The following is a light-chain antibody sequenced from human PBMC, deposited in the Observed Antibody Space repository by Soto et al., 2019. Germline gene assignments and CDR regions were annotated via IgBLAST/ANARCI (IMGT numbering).Light chain of an antibody. CDR1: QSISSW. CDR2: DAS. J-gene: IGKJ1*01. CDR3: QQYNSLWT. Sequence: DIQMTQSPSTLSASVGDRVTITCRASQSISSWVAWYQQKPGKAPKLLIYDASSLESGVPSRFSGSGSGTEFTLTISSLQPDDFATYYRQQYNSLWTFGQGTKVEIK. V-gene: IGKV1-5*01.